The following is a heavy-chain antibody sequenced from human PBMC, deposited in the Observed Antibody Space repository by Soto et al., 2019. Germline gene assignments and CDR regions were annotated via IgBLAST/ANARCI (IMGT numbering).Heavy chain of an antibody. CDR3: ARDACSSTSCYVGFDY. Sequence: QVQLVQSGAEVKKPGASVKVSCKASGYTFTGYYMHWVRQAPGQELEWMGWINPNSGGTNYAQKFQGWVTMTRDTSISTAYMELSRLRSDDTAVYYCARDACSSTSCYVGFDYWGQGTLVTVSS. J-gene: IGHJ4*02. CDR1: GYTFTGYY. V-gene: IGHV1-2*04. D-gene: IGHD2-2*01. CDR2: INPNSGGT.